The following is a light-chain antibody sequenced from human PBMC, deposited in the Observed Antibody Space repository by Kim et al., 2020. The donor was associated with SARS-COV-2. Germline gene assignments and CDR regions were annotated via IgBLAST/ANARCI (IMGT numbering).Light chain of an antibody. CDR2: RNN. V-gene: IGLV10-54*04. J-gene: IGLJ3*02. CDR1: NNNVGHQG. CDR3: SAWDNSLIFGV. Sequence: QAGLTQPPSVSKDLRQTATLTCTGNNNNVGHQGATWLQQHQGHPPKLLSYRNNNRHSGIAERFSASRSGNTASLTISGLQPEDEADHYCSAWDNSLIFGVFGEGTQLTFL.